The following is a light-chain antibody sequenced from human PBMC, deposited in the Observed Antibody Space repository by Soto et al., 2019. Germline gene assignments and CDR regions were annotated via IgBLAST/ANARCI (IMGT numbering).Light chain of an antibody. CDR2: GNN. CDR1: RSNIGAGYD. V-gene: IGLV1-40*01. CDR3: QSYDRSLNGYV. J-gene: IGLJ1*01. Sequence: QAVVTQPPSVSGAPGQRVTISCTGSRSNIGAGYDVHWYQQLPGTAPKLLIYGNNNRPSGVPDRFSGSKSDTSSSLAITGVQAEDEADYYCQSYDRSLNGYVFGTGTKLTVL.